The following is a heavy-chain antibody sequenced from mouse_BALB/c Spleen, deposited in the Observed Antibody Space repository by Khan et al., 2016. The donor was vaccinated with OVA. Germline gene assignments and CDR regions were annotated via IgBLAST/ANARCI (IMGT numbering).Heavy chain of an antibody. CDR3: AYSLLLYAMDY. J-gene: IGHJ4*01. Sequence: VQLKQSGAELMKPGASVKLSCTVSGFNIKDTYMHWVKQRPEQGLEWIGRIDPANGNTKYDPKFPGKATMTADTSSNTAYLQLSSLTSEDTAVYYSAYSLLLYAMDYWGQGTSVTVSS. D-gene: IGHD1-2*01. CDR1: GFNIKDTY. V-gene: IGHV14-3*02. CDR2: IDPANGNT.